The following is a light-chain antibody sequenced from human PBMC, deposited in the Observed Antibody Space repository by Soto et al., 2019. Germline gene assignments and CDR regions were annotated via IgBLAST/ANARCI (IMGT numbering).Light chain of an antibody. CDR1: QDISNY. Sequence: DIQMTQSPSSLSASVGDRVTITCRASQDISNYLNWYQQKPGKAPKLLIYDASNLETGVPSRFSGSGSGTDFTFTISSLQPEDIATYYCQQYDKLPITFGGGTKAEIK. CDR3: QQYDKLPIT. J-gene: IGKJ4*01. CDR2: DAS. V-gene: IGKV1-33*01.